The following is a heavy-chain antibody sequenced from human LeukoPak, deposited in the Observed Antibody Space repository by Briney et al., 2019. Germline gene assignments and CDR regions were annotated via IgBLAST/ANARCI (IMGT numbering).Heavy chain of an antibody. Sequence: PGGSLRLSCAASGFSFSGNWMSWVRQAPEKGLEWVANIKPDGSATYYADSVKGRFTMSRDNAKNSLYLQMNNLRDEDSAVYYCARDGDGYYYWGQGALVTVSS. CDR3: ARDGDGYYY. V-gene: IGHV3-7*01. D-gene: IGHD5-18*01. CDR2: IKPDGSAT. CDR1: GFSFSGNW. J-gene: IGHJ4*02.